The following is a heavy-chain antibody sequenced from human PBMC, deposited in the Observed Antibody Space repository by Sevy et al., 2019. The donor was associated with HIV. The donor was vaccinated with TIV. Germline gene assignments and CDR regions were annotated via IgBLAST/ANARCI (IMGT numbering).Heavy chain of an antibody. J-gene: IGHJ4*02. CDR2: INPDGTRI. CDR3: VRAIQLAASY. V-gene: IGHV3-7*02. D-gene: IGHD2-15*01. Sequence: GSLRLSCEASAITIRDYWMSWVRQAPGKGLEWVANINPDGTRIYYADSVKGRFTISRDHAKTSVFLQMSSLRAEDTAVYYCVRAIQLAASYWDQGTLVSVSS. CDR1: AITIRDYW.